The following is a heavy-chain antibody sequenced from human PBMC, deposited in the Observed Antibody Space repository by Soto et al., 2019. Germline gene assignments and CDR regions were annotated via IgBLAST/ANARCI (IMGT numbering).Heavy chain of an antibody. CDR1: GGSISSGGYY. Sequence: QVQLQESGPGLVKPSQTLSLTCTVSGGSISSGGYYWSWIGQHPGKGLEWIGYIYYSGSTYYNPSLKRRGTITVDASKNQFSLKLSSVTAADTAVYYCAGDPRYYGSEKEWGQGTLVTVSS. CDR2: IYYSGST. J-gene: IGHJ4*02. V-gene: IGHV4-31*03. D-gene: IGHD3-10*01. CDR3: AGDPRYYGSEKE.